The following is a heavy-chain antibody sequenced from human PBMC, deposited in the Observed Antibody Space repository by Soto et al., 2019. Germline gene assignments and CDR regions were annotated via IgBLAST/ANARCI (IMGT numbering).Heavy chain of an antibody. J-gene: IGHJ6*02. Sequence: PWGSLRISSAASGFTFSSYSINWARQAPAEGREGGLYISSSSSTRYFEDSVKGRFTITRDNANNSLYLQMNILRDEDTAVYYCARDLRGLLCYYYGMDVWGQGTTVTVSS. CDR1: GFTFSSYS. CDR2: ISSSSSTR. CDR3: ARDLRGLLCYYYGMDV. D-gene: IGHD1-26*01. V-gene: IGHV3-48*02.